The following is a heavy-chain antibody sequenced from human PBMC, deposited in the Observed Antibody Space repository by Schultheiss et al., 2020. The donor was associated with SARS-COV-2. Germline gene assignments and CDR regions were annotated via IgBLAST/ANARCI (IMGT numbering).Heavy chain of an antibody. CDR1: GFTFSSYA. V-gene: IGHV3-30*01. D-gene: IGHD6-19*01. Sequence: GGSLRLSCAASGFTFSSYAMHWVRQAPGKGLEWVAVISYDGSNKYYADSVRGRFTISRDNAKSTLFLQMNSLRPEDTAVYYCARALSTGWYEKYYYGMDVWGQGTTVTVSS. CDR3: ARALSTGWYEKYYYGMDV. J-gene: IGHJ6*02. CDR2: ISYDGSNK.